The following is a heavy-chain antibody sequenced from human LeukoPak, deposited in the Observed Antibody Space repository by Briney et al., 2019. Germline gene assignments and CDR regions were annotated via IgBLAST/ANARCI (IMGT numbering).Heavy chain of an antibody. J-gene: IGHJ6*03. CDR1: GFTFSSYW. CDR2: IKQDGSEK. Sequence: PGGSLRLSCAASGFTFSSYWMSWVRQAPGKGLEWVANIKQDGSEKYYVDSVKGRFTISRDNARNSLYLQMNSLRVEDTAAYYCARDPSSWYYYYMDVWGKGTTVTVSS. V-gene: IGHV3-7*01. D-gene: IGHD6-13*01. CDR3: ARDPSSWYYYYMDV.